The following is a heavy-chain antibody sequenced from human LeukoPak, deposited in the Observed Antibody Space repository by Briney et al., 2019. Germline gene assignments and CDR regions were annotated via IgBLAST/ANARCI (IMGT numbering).Heavy chain of an antibody. CDR3: ARAIEVGAMTPFDY. CDR1: GGSISSSSYY. V-gene: IGHV4-39*07. Sequence: SSETLSLTCTVSGGSISSSSYYWGWIRQPPGKGLEWIGSIYHSGSTYYNPSLKSRVTISVDTSKNQFSLKLTSVTAADTAVYYCARAIEVGAMTPFDYWAREPWSPSPQ. CDR2: IYHSGST. J-gene: IGHJ4*02. D-gene: IGHD1-26*01.